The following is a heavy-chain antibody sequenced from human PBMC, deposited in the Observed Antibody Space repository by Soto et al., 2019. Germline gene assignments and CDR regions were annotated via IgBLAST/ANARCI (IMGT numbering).Heavy chain of an antibody. Sequence: ASVMVSCKASGCTFTGYYMHWVRQAPGQGLEWMGWINPNSGGTNYAQKFQGRVTMTRDTSISTAYMELSRLRSDDTAVYYCARDEGYSYGFWFDPWGQGTRVTVSS. CDR3: ARDEGYSYGFWFDP. D-gene: IGHD5-18*01. CDR1: GCTFTGYY. J-gene: IGHJ5*02. CDR2: INPNSGGT. V-gene: IGHV1-2*02.